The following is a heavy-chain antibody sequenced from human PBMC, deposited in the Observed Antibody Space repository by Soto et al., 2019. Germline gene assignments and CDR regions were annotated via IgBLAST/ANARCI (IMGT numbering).Heavy chain of an antibody. J-gene: IGHJ5*02. CDR3: ARDLHRSSWYWEGHWFDP. CDR2: ISYDGSNK. CDR1: GFTFSIYA. V-gene: IGHV3-30-3*01. Sequence: GGSLRLSCAASGFTFSIYAMHWVRQAPGKGLEWVAVISYDGSNKYYADSVKGRFTISRDNSKNTLYLQMNSLRAEDTAVYYCARDLHRSSWYWEGHWFDPWGQGTLVTVSS. D-gene: IGHD6-13*01.